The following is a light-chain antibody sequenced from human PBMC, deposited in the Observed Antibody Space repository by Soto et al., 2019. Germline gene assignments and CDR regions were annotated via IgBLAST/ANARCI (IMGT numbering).Light chain of an antibody. CDR2: EVD. CDR1: SSDVGGYNY. J-gene: IGLJ7*01. CDR3: SSFVHKNNLI. V-gene: IGLV2-14*01. Sequence: QSALTQPASVSGSLGQSITISCSGTSSDVGGYNYVSWYQQHPGKAPKLMIYEVDKRPSGVPTRFSGSKSGNTASLTISGLRAEDEADYYCSSFVHKNNLIFGGGTQLTVL.